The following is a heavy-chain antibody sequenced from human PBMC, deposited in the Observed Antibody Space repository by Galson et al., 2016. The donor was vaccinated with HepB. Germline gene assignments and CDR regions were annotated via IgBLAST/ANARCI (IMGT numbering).Heavy chain of an antibody. CDR1: GDSISSSY. Sequence: SETLSLTCPVSGDSISSSYWSWIRQPPGKGLEWIAYIHYAGITKYSPSLKSRVSISMDTSRNQFYLKLSSVTAADTAIYYCARTNTGHDWTHYYLGYWGQGTRVIVSS. CDR3: ARTNTGHDWTHYYLGY. D-gene: IGHD1-1*01. J-gene: IGHJ4*02. V-gene: IGHV4-59*01. CDR2: IHYAGIT.